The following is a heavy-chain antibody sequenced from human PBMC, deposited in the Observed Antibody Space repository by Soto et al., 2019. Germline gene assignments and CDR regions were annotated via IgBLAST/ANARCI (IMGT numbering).Heavy chain of an antibody. V-gene: IGHV4-34*01. CDR3: ARVSLYSGYDFIYYYYYGIDV. Sequence: SETLSLTCAVYGGSFSGYYWSWIRQPPGKGLEWIGEINHSGSTNYNPSLKSRVTISVDTSKNQFSLKLSSVTAADTAVYYCARVSLYSGYDFIYYYYYGIDVWGQGTTVTVS. D-gene: IGHD5-12*01. J-gene: IGHJ6*02. CDR1: GGSFSGYY. CDR2: INHSGST.